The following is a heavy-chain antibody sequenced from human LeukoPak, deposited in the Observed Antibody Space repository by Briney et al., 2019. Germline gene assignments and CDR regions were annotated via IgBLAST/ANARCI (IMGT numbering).Heavy chain of an antibody. D-gene: IGHD3-3*01. J-gene: IGHJ4*02. CDR3: ASGLFDFWSGYSYYFDY. V-gene: IGHV4-30-2*01. Sequence: SETLSFTCTVSGDSITSGGYYWSWIRQPPGKGLEWIGYIYHSGSTYYNPSLKSRVTISLDRSKNQFSLNLTSVTAADTAVYYCASGLFDFWSGYSYYFDYWGQGTLVTVSS. CDR2: IYHSGST. CDR1: GDSITSGGYY.